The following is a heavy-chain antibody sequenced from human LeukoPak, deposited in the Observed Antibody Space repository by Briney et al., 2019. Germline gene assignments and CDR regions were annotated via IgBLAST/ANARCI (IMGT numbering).Heavy chain of an antibody. V-gene: IGHV4-39*07. J-gene: IGHJ4*02. CDR2: IYYSGSA. CDR1: GVSISSSSYY. D-gene: IGHD1-26*01. CDR3: ARVGNMGAYDY. Sequence: KASETLCLTCTASGVSISSSSYYWGWIPQPPGKGLEWIGSIYYSGSAYYNPSLKSRVTISVDTSKNQFSLKLSSVTAADTAVYYCARVGNMGAYDYWGQGTLVTVSS.